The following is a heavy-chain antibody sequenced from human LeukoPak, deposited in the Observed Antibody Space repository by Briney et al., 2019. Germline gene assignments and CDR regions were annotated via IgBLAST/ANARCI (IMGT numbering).Heavy chain of an antibody. J-gene: IGHJ4*02. V-gene: IGHV1-18*01. CDR1: GYTFSSYG. CDR2: ISAYNGNT. Sequence: ASLKVSCKASGYTFSSYGISWVRQAPGQGLEWMGWISAYNGNTNFAQEFQGRVTMTTDTSTSTAYMELRSLRSDDTAVYYCARNWDSSGWYYFDYWGQGTLVTVSS. D-gene: IGHD6-19*01. CDR3: ARNWDSSGWYYFDY.